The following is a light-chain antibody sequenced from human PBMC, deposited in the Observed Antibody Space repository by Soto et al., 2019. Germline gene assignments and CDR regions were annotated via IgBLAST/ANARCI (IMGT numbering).Light chain of an antibody. CDR2: DVS. CDR1: SSDVGGYDF. Sequence: QSVLTQPASVSGSPGQSITISCTGTSSDVGGYDFVSWYQHHPGKAPRLMIYDVSHRPSGVSDRFSASKSGNTASLTISGLLAEDEADYYCSSYTSIRTYVFGTVTKLTVL. CDR3: SSYTSIRTYV. J-gene: IGLJ1*01. V-gene: IGLV2-14*03.